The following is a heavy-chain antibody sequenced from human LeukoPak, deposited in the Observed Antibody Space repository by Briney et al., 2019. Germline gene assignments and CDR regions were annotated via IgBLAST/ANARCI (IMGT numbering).Heavy chain of an antibody. CDR1: GFTFSDYY. CDR2: ISSSGSTI. Sequence: GGSLRLPCAASGFTFSDYYMSWIRQAPGKGLEWVSYISSSGSTIYYADSVKGRFTISRDNAKNSLYLQMNSLRAEDSAVYYCARAAEEEDYGDSPMDYWGQGTLVTVSS. D-gene: IGHD4-17*01. J-gene: IGHJ4*02. V-gene: IGHV3-11*01. CDR3: ARAAEEEDYGDSPMDY.